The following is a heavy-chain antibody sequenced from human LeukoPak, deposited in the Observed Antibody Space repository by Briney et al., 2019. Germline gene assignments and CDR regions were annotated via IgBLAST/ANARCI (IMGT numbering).Heavy chain of an antibody. D-gene: IGHD3-16*01. V-gene: IGHV3-48*03. J-gene: IGHJ6*04. CDR2: ISSSGSTI. CDR3: AKSTRAVMAMMDV. Sequence: GGSLRLSCAASGFTFSSYEMNWVRQAPGKGLEWVSYISSSGSTIYYADSVKGRFAISRDNAKNSLFLQMNSLRAEDTAVYFCAKSTRAVMAMMDVWGKGTTVTVSS. CDR1: GFTFSSYE.